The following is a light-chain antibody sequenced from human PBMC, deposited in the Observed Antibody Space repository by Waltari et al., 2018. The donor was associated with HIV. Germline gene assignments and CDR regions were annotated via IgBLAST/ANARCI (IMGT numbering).Light chain of an antibody. V-gene: IGLV3-25*03. J-gene: IGLJ1*01. CDR1: ALAKQY. CDR3: QSADSSGSNFV. Sequence: SYELTQPPSVSVSPGQTARITCSGDALAKQYAHWYQQKSGQAPVSVIYKDSERPSGIPERFSGSSSGTTVTLTISGVQAEDEADYYWQSADSSGSNFVFGTGTKVTVL. CDR2: KDS.